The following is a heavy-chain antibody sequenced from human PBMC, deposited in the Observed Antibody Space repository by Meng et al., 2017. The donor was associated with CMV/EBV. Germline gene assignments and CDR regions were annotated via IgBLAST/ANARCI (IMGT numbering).Heavy chain of an antibody. Sequence: QQQLQESGQGLVKTSETLSLTCTVCGGSISSSSYYWGWIRQPPGKGLEWIGSIYYSGSTYYNPSLKSRVTISVDTSKNQFSLKLSSVTAADTAVYYCARGVVTMIVVYDPWGQGTLVTVSS. J-gene: IGHJ5*02. CDR2: IYYSGST. CDR3: ARGVVTMIVVYDP. D-gene: IGHD3-22*01. CDR1: GGSISSSSYY. V-gene: IGHV4-39*07.